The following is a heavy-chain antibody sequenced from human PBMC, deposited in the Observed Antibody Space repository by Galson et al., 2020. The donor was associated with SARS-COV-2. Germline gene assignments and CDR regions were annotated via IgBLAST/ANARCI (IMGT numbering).Heavy chain of an antibody. Sequence: SETLSLTCTVSGGSITGYYWSWIRQPPGTGLEWIGNVYYTGNTKYNPSLQSRVTISVDTSKNQFSLKLSSVTAADTAVYYCARDTPNYGMDVWGQGTTVTVYS. J-gene: IGHJ6*02. V-gene: IGHV4-59*08. CDR3: ARDTPNYGMDV. CDR1: GGSITGYY. D-gene: IGHD2-15*01. CDR2: VYYTGNT.